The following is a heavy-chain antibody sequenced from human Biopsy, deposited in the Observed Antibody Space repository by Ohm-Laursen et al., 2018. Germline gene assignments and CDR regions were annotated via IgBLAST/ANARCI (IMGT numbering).Heavy chain of an antibody. J-gene: IGHJ6*02. Sequence: SETLSLTCTVSGGSISSNSYYWGWIRQSPGKGLEWVGSDYYSGSTYYNPSLKSRVTVSVDRSKNQFSLNLNSVTAADTAVYFCARDVKRYCSGTSCYSGYFGMDVWGQGTTVTVS. D-gene: IGHD2-2*01. CDR3: ARDVKRYCSGTSCYSGYFGMDV. V-gene: IGHV4-39*07. CDR2: DYYSGST. CDR1: GGSISSNSYY.